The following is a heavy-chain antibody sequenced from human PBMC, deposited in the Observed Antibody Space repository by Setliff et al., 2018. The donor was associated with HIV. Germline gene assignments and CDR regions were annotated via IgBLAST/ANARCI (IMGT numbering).Heavy chain of an antibody. Sequence: ASVKVSCKASGYTFTAYYMHWVQQAPGKGLEWVGRVDPEDGETMYAEKFQGRVTITADTSTDTAYLELSSLRSEETAVYYCAREIGDYYDSSGYYPPTDYYYGMDVWGQGTTVTVSS. CDR3: AREIGDYYDSSGYYPPTDYYYGMDV. D-gene: IGHD3-22*01. V-gene: IGHV1-69-2*01. CDR2: VDPEDGET. J-gene: IGHJ6*02. CDR1: GYTFTAYY.